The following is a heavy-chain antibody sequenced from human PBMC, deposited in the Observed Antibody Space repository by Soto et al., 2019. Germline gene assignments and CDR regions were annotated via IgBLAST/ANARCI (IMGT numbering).Heavy chain of an antibody. CDR2: ISTYNGNT. D-gene: IGHD2-2*01. CDR3: GRDLYQSVFYYGMDV. V-gene: IGHV1-18*01. J-gene: IGHJ6*02. Sequence: QVQVMQSGAEVKKPGASVKVSCKASGYTFTSYGISWERQAPGQGLEWMGWISTYNGNTNYAQKLQGRVTMTTDTSTSTAYMELRSLRSDDTAVYYCGRDLYQSVFYYGMDVWGQGTTVTVSS. CDR1: GYTFTSYG.